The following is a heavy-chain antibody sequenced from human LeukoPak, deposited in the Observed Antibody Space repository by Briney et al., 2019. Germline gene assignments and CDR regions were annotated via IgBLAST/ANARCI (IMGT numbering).Heavy chain of an antibody. CDR2: IIPILGIA. CDR3: ARDPEDIVPTMPYAFDI. CDR1: GGTFSSYA. V-gene: IGHV1-69*04. D-gene: IGHD5-12*01. J-gene: IGHJ3*02. Sequence: SVKVSCKASGGTFSSYAISWVRQAPGQGREWMGRIIPILGIANYAQKFQGRVTITADKSTSTAYMELSSLRSEDTAVYYCARDPEDIVPTMPYAFDIWGQGTMVTVSS.